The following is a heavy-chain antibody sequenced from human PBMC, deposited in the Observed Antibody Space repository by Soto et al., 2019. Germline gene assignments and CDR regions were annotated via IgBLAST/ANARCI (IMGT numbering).Heavy chain of an antibody. CDR2: VYHTGST. Sequence: PSETLSLTCTVSGGSISNSYWSWIRQSPGKGLEWIGYVYHTGSTNYNPSLKSRVTISIDTSRNQFSLSLSSVTAADTAVYFCARYSPPKKPCDSNPGWFDPWGQGTLVTVSS. D-gene: IGHD3-22*01. CDR3: ARYSPPKKPCDSNPGWFDP. CDR1: GGSISNSY. V-gene: IGHV4-59*01. J-gene: IGHJ5*02.